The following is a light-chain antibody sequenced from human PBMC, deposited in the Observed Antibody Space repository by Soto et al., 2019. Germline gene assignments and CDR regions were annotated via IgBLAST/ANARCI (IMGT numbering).Light chain of an antibody. J-gene: IGLJ1*01. Sequence: QSVLTQPASVSGSPGLSITISCTGTSSDVGAYNLVSWYQQHPDKAPKLMIFDVSNRPSGVSNRFSGSKSGNTASLTISGLQSEDEAEYYCGSYTTSSNYVFGTGTKVTVL. CDR3: GSYTTSSNYV. CDR1: SSDVGAYNL. CDR2: DVS. V-gene: IGLV2-14*03.